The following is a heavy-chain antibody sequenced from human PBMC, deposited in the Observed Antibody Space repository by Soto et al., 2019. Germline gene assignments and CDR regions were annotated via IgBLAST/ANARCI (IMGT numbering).Heavy chain of an antibody. J-gene: IGHJ4*02. CDR2: INPSGGKT. Sequence: GASVKVSCKAFGGTFSSYAICWVRQAPGQGPEWMGTINPSGGKTDYAQKFKGRVTLTSDTPTSTVYMELRSLRSEDTAIYYCARDEYHYGSGSSYSTLDDWGRGTLVTVSS. D-gene: IGHD3-10*01. CDR1: GGTFSSYA. V-gene: IGHV1-46*01. CDR3: ARDEYHYGSGSSYSTLDD.